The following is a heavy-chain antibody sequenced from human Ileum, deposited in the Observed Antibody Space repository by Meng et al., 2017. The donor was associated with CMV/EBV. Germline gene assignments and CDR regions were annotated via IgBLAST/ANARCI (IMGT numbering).Heavy chain of an antibody. Sequence: SETLSLTCDVSGGSISTTSKWWSWVRQSTGKDLEWIGEINHSGTSNYNPSHKSRVTISVDKAKNQFSLKVTSVTAADTAVYYCARFDSSGYSFDSWGLGTLVTVSS. D-gene: IGHD3-22*01. CDR3: ARFDSSGYSFDS. V-gene: IGHV4-4*02. CDR2: INHSGTS. CDR1: GGSISTTSKW. J-gene: IGHJ4*02.